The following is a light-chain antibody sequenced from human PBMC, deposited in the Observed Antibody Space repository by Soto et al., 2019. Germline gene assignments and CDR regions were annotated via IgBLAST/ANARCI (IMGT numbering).Light chain of an antibody. J-gene: IGKJ5*01. Sequence: EIVLTQSPATLSVSPGETATLSCRASQSVSGKLAWYQQKPGQAPRLLIYAVSTRATGIPARFSDSGSGTEFTLTISSLQSEDFAVYYCQQYTSITFGQGTRLEIK. CDR3: QQYTSIT. CDR1: QSVSGK. V-gene: IGKV3-15*01. CDR2: AVS.